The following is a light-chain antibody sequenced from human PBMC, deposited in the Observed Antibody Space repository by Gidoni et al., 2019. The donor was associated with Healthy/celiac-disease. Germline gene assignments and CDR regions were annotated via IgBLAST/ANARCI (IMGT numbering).Light chain of an antibody. Sequence: SARTQPPPAPGSPGQPVTISCTGTSSDVGGYNYVSWYQQHPGKAPKLMIYEVSKRPSGVPDRFSGSKSGNTASLTVSGLQAEDEADYYCSSYAGSNKVVFGGGTKLTVL. V-gene: IGLV2-8*01. CDR1: SSDVGGYNY. CDR3: SSYAGSNKVV. J-gene: IGLJ2*01. CDR2: EVS.